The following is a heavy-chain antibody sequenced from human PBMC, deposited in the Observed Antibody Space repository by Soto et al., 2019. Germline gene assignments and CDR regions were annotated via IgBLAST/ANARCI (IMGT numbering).Heavy chain of an antibody. Sequence: QITLKESGPTLVKPTQTLTLTCTFSGFSLRISGVGVGWIRQPPGKALEWLALIYWDDDKRYSPSLKSRLTIFKXXSKSQVVLTMTNMDPVDTATYYCAHSATVSDAFDIWGQGTMVTVSS. D-gene: IGHD2-15*01. CDR3: AHSATVSDAFDI. J-gene: IGHJ3*02. CDR2: IYWDDDK. CDR1: GFSLRISGVG. V-gene: IGHV2-5*02.